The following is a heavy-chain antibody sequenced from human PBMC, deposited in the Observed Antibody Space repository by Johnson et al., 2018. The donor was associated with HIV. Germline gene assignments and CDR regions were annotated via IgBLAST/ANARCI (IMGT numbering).Heavy chain of an antibody. CDR1: GFTFSSYW. V-gene: IGHV3-74*01. CDR2: INSDGRST. CDR3: ATRAYYYDSSGYYSHAFDI. J-gene: IGHJ3*02. D-gene: IGHD3-22*01. Sequence: VQLVESGGGLVQPGGSLRLSCAASGFTFSSYWMHWVRQAPGKGLVWVSRINSDGRSTSYADSVKGRFTISSNNAKNTLYLQMNSLRAEDTAVYYCATRAYYYDSSGYYSHAFDIWGQGTMATVSS.